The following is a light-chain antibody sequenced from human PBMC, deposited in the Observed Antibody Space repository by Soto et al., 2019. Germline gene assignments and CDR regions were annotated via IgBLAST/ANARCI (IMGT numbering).Light chain of an antibody. CDR1: QGISNY. V-gene: IGKV1-9*01. J-gene: IGKJ5*01. Sequence: DIQLTQSPSFLSASVGDRVTITCRASQGISNYLAWYQQKPGKAPNRLIHTASTLQSGVPSRFSGSGSGTEFTLTISSLQPEDFATYYCQQSYKTPHTFGQGTRLEIK. CDR2: TAS. CDR3: QQSYKTPHT.